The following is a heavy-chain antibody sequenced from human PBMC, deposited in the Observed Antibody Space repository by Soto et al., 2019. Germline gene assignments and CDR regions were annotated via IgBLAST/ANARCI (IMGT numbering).Heavy chain of an antibody. D-gene: IGHD6-13*01. CDR1: GFTFSSYA. V-gene: IGHV3-23*01. CDR2: ISGSGGST. CDR3: ANDRDGAAAGPTKFYGMDV. Sequence: EVQLLESGGGLVQPGGSLRLSCAASGFTFSSYAMSWVRQAPGKGLEWVSVISGSGGSTYYADSVKGRFTISRDNSKNTLYLKINRLRAEDTAVYYCANDRDGAAAGPTKFYGMDVWGQGTTVTVS. J-gene: IGHJ6*02.